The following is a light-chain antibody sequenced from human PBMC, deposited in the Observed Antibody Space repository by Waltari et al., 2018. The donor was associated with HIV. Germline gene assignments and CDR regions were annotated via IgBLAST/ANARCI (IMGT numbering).Light chain of an antibody. CDR1: NSNIGTYS. Sequence: QSVLTQSHSASATPGQTVTTSSAGGNSNIGTYSVNWYPHLPGPAPKSLLYTRNQRPSGVPDRFSGSVSGTSASLTITGLQPADEAYYYCASWDDTFNGPVFGGGTKLTVL. CDR2: TRN. J-gene: IGLJ3*02. CDR3: ASWDDTFNGPV. V-gene: IGLV1-44*01.